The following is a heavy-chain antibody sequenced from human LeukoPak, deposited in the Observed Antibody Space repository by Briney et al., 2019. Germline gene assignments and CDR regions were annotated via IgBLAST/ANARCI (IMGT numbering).Heavy chain of an antibody. Sequence: ASLKVSCKASGYTFTNYAMHWVRQAPGQGLEWMGWITPGGGTNYPQKFQGRVAITWDTSITTTYMDLSRLTSDDTAMYYCARDRYGDGFAHFDYWGQGALVTVSS. CDR2: ITPGGGT. J-gene: IGHJ4*02. CDR3: ARDRYGDGFAHFDY. D-gene: IGHD5-24*01. V-gene: IGHV1-2*02. CDR1: GYTFTNYA.